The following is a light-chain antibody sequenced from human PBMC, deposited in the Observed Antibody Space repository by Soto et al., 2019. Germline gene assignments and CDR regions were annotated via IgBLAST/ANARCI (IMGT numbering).Light chain of an antibody. CDR2: AAS. V-gene: IGKV1-39*01. Sequence: DIQMTQSPSSLSASVGDRVTITCRASQSISSYLNWYQQIPGKAPKLLIYAASTLQSGVPSRFSGSGSGTDSTLTISSLQPEDFATYYCQQSYSTLFTFGPGTKVGIK. J-gene: IGKJ3*01. CDR1: QSISSY. CDR3: QQSYSTLFT.